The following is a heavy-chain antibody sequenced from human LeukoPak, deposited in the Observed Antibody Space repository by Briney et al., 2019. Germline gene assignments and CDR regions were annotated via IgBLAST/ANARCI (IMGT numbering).Heavy chain of an antibody. CDR1: GFTFSSYA. CDR2: ISGSGGST. CDR3: ATSDYGDYGGDY. V-gene: IGHV3-23*01. Sequence: PGGSLRLSCAASGFTFSSYAMSWVRQAPGKGLEWDSAISGSGGSTYYADSVKGRFTISRDNSKNTLYLQMNSLRAEDTAVYYCATSDYGDYGGDYWGQGTLVTVSS. D-gene: IGHD4-17*01. J-gene: IGHJ4*02.